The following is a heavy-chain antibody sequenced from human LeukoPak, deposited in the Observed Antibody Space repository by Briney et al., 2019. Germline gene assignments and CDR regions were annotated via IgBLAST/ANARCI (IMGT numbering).Heavy chain of an antibody. CDR3: AKDPPTVTVSMDV. V-gene: IGHV3-23*01. Sequence: GGSLRLSCAASGFTFSSYAMSWVRQAPGKWLEWVSGISGSGGSTYYADSVKGRFTISRDDSKNTLYLQMNSLRAEDTAVYYCAKDPPTVTVSMDVWGKGTTVAVSS. CDR2: ISGSGGST. CDR1: GFTFSSYA. J-gene: IGHJ6*03. D-gene: IGHD4-17*01.